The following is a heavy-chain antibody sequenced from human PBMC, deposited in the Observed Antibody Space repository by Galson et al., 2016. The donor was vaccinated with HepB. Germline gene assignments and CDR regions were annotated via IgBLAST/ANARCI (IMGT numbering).Heavy chain of an antibody. CDR3: AREGYNSGYDFYGELDN. J-gene: IGHJ4*02. D-gene: IGHD5-12*01. Sequence: SLRLSCAGSRFTFSNYSMNWVRQAPGKGLEWVSSISSSGSYRYYADSVKGRFTISRDNTKNSLYLQMSSLRAEDTAVYYCAREGYNSGYDFYGELDNWGQGTLVTVSS. CDR2: ISSSGSYR. V-gene: IGHV3-21*01. CDR1: RFTFSNYS.